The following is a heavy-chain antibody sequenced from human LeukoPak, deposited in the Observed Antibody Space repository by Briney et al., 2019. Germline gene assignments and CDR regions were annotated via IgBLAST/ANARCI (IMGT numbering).Heavy chain of an antibody. Sequence: ASVKASCKASGGTFSSYAISWVRQAPGQGLEWMGRIIPILGIANYAQKFQGRVTITADKSTSTAYMELSSLRSEDTAVYYCARESIAAAGYYYYDMDVWGQGTTVTVSS. V-gene: IGHV1-69*04. CDR3: ARESIAAAGYYYYDMDV. J-gene: IGHJ6*02. D-gene: IGHD6-13*01. CDR1: GGTFSSYA. CDR2: IIPILGIA.